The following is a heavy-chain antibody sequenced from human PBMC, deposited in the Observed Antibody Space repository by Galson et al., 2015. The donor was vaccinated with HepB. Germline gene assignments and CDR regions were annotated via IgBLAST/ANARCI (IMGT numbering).Heavy chain of an antibody. D-gene: IGHD3-10*01. CDR1: GFTFSSYA. J-gene: IGHJ5*02. V-gene: IGHV3-23*01. CDR2: ISGSGGST. Sequence: SLRLSCAASGFTFSSYAMSWVRQAPGKGLEWVSAISGSGGSTYYADSVKGRFTISRDNSKNTLYLQMNSLRAEDTAVYYCAKETTMVRGVRKDNWFDPWGQGTLVTVSS. CDR3: AKETTMVRGVRKDNWFDP.